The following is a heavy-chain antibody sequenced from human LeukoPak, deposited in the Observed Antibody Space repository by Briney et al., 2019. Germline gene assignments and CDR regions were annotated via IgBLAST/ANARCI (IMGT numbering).Heavy chain of an antibody. V-gene: IGHV1-2*04. Sequence: ASVKVSCKASGYTFTSYYMHWVRQAPGQGLEWMGWISAYNGNTNYAQKFQGWVTMTRDTSISTAYMELSRLRSDDTAVYYCARGPGDSLGAFDIWGQGTMVTVSS. CDR2: ISAYNGNT. CDR1: GYTFTSYY. CDR3: ARGPGDSLGAFDI. J-gene: IGHJ3*02. D-gene: IGHD7-27*01.